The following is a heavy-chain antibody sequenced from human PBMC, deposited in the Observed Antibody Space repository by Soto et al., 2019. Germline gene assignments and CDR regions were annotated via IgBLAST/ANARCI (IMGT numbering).Heavy chain of an antibody. Sequence: QVQLVESGGGVVQPGRSLRLSCAAPGFTFSSYGMHWVRQAPCKGLEWVAVIWYDGSNKYYADSVKGRFTSSRDNSKNTLYLQMNSLRAEDTAVYYCARDTARAMVRIYYGMDVWGQGTTVTVSS. CDR3: ARDTARAMVRIYYGMDV. J-gene: IGHJ6*02. V-gene: IGHV3-33*01. CDR1: GFTFSSYG. CDR2: IWYDGSNK. D-gene: IGHD3-10*01.